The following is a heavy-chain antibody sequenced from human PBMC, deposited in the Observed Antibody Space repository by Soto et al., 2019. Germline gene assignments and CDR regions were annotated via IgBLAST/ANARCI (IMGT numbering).Heavy chain of an antibody. CDR2: ISSSSSYI. Sequence: EVQLVESGGGLVKPGGSLRLSCAASGFTFSSYSMNWVRQAPGKGLEWVSSISSSSSYIYYADSVKGRFTISRDNAKXSXXXXMNSLRAEDTAVYYCARIPGYYDSSGYSAAFGIWGQGTMVTVSS. J-gene: IGHJ3*02. D-gene: IGHD3-22*01. V-gene: IGHV3-21*01. CDR1: GFTFSSYS. CDR3: ARIPGYYDSSGYSAAFGI.